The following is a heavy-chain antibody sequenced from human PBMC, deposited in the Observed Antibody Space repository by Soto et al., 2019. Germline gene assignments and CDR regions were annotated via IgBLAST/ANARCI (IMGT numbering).Heavy chain of an antibody. Sequence: APVKVSCEALGLMFNNYAITWERQPREKGLWPRGSISANKGNTNSAQKLQGRGTMTSDRSTSTAYMELRSLRSDDTAVYYYATAGSSASSGRELWGQGTLVTASS. CDR3: ATAGSSASSGREL. CDR2: ISANKGNT. J-gene: IGHJ4*02. CDR1: GLMFNNYA. D-gene: IGHD3-22*01. V-gene: IGHV1-18*04.